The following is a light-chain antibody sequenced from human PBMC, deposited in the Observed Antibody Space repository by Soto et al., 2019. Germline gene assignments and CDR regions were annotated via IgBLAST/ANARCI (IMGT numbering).Light chain of an antibody. CDR1: QNISNF. CDR3: QQSYRPPRT. V-gene: IGKV1-39*01. CDR2: GAS. Sequence: DTQMTQSPPSLSASVGDRVTISCRASQNISNFLNWYQQKSGKAPEVLIYGASNLQGGVPSRFSGSGSGTDFTLTISSLQPEDFSTYFCQQSYRPPRTFGQGTKLEIK. J-gene: IGKJ2*01.